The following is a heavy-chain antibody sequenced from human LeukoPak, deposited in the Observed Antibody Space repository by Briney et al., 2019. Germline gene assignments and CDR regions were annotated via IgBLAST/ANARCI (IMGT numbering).Heavy chain of an antibody. CDR2: ISAYNGNT. CDR1: GYTFTSYG. J-gene: IGHJ5*02. D-gene: IGHD3-22*01. Sequence: ASVKVSCKASGYTFTSYGISRVRQAPGQGLEWMGWISAYNGNTNYAQKLQGRVTMTTDTSTSTAYMELRSLRSDDTAVYYCAREHSSGYLLDPWGQGTLVTVSS. CDR3: AREHSSGYLLDP. V-gene: IGHV1-18*01.